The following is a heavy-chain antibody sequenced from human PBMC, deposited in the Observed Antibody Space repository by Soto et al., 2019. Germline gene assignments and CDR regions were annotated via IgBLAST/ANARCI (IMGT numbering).Heavy chain of an antibody. D-gene: IGHD2-15*01. CDR2: IWYDGSNK. CDR3: EGEPRDIVVVVPAIGDAFEI. CDR1: GFTFSSYG. V-gene: IGHV3-33*01. J-gene: IGHJ3*02. Sequence: QVQLVESGGGVVQPGRSLRLSCAASGFTFSSYGMHWVRQAPGKGLEWVAVIWYDGSNKYYADSVKGRFTISRDNSKKTLYLKMNSLRAEDTAVYYCEGEPRDIVVVVPAIGDAFEIWGPGTMVTVSS.